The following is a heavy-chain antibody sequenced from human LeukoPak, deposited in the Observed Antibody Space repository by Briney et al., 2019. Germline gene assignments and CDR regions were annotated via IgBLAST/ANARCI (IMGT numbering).Heavy chain of an antibody. CDR3: ARGASMVRGVIGGGNNWFDP. D-gene: IGHD3-10*01. V-gene: IGHV4-34*01. CDR1: GGSFSGYY. Sequence: PSETLSLTCAVYGGSFSGYYWSWIRQPPGKGLEWIGEINHSGSTNYNPSLKSRVTISVDTSKNQFSLKVNPVTAADTAVYYCARGASMVRGVIGGGNNWFDPWGQGTLVTVSS. J-gene: IGHJ5*02. CDR2: INHSGST.